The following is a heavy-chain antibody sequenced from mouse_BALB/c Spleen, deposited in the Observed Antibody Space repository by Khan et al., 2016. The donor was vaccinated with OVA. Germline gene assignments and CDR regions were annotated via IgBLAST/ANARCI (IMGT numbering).Heavy chain of an antibody. J-gene: IGHJ4*01. CDR3: ERHWVGIMDY. CDR2: ISSAGTFT. CDR1: GFTFSTYG. Sequence: EVELVESGGDLVKPGGSLKLSCAASGFTFSTYGMSWVRQTPDKRLEWVATISSAGTFTYYPDSVKGRFTISRDNAKNTLYLQVNSLRSEDTAMYYGERHWVGIMDYWGQGTSLTVSS. D-gene: IGHD1-1*01. V-gene: IGHV5-6*01.